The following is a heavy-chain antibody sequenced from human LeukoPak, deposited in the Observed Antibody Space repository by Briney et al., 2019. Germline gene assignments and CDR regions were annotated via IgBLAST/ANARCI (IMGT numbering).Heavy chain of an antibody. J-gene: IGHJ4*02. CDR2: IYYSGHT. Sequence: SETLSLTCSVSGASIRNTSIFYWGWIRQPPGKGLEWIWSIYYSGHTYYNPSLNSRVTISVDTSRNLFSLRMTSVPATDTAIYYCAASTVVAGPFDSWGQGALVTVSS. D-gene: IGHD6-19*01. V-gene: IGHV4-39*02. CDR3: AASTVVAGPFDS. CDR1: GASIRNTSIFY.